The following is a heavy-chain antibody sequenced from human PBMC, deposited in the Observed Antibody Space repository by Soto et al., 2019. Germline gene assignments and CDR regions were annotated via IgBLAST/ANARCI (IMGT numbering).Heavy chain of an antibody. J-gene: IGHJ4*02. CDR2: ISYHGSNK. CDR1: GFTFSTYA. D-gene: IGHD2-15*01. V-gene: IGHV3-30-3*01. CDR3: ARDLPQYCSAGSCSPDS. Sequence: QVQLVESGGGVVQPGRSLRLSCAASGFTFSTYAMHWVLQAPGKGLAWVAIISYHGSNKYYADSVKGRFTISRDDPNNTLYLQMNSLRPEDTAVYYCARDLPQYCSAGSCSPDSWGQGTLVNVSS.